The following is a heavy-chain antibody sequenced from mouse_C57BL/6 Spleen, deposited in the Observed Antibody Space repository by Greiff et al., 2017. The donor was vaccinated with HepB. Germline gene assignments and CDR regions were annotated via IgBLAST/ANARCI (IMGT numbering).Heavy chain of an antibody. CDR2: ISSGSSTI. CDR1: GFTFSDYG. CDR3: ARRLFYYAMDY. D-gene: IGHD1-2*01. V-gene: IGHV5-17*01. Sequence: EVQLQQSGGGLVKPGGSLKLSCAASGFTFSDYGMHWVRQAPEKGLEWVAYISSGSSTIYYADTVKGRFTISRDNAKNTLFLQMTSLRSEDTAMYYCARRLFYYAMDYWGQGTSVTVSS. J-gene: IGHJ4*01.